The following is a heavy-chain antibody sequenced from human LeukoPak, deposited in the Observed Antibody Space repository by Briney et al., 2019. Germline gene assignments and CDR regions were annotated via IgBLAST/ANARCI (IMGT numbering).Heavy chain of an antibody. CDR1: GSTFTTYV. Sequence: ASVKVSCKASGSTFTTYVISWLRQSTGQGLGWRGWMNPNSGITGYAKKLQGRVTITRNTSISTAYVELSSLRSEDTAVYYCARYKSVEMANDYWGQGTLVTVSS. CDR2: MNPNSGIT. V-gene: IGHV1-8*03. J-gene: IGHJ4*02. CDR3: ARYKSVEMANDY. D-gene: IGHD5-24*01.